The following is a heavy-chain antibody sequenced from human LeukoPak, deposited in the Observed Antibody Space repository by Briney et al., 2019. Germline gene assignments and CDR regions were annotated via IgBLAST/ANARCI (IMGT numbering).Heavy chain of an antibody. J-gene: IGHJ4*02. CDR3: ARDQDSSGWGYFDY. CDR1: GGTFSSYA. Sequence: EASVKVSCKASGGTFSSYAISWVRQAPGQGLEWMGRIIPILGIANYARKFQGRVTITADKSTSTAYMELSSLRSEDTAVYYCARDQDSSGWGYFDYWGQGTLVTVSS. D-gene: IGHD6-19*01. V-gene: IGHV1-69*04. CDR2: IIPILGIA.